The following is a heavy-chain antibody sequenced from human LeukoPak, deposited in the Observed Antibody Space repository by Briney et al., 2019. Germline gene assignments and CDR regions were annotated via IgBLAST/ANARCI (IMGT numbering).Heavy chain of an antibody. CDR2: INPSGGST. J-gene: IGHJ4*02. Sequence: GASVKVSCKASGYTFTSYYMHWVRQAPGQGLEWMGIINPSGGSTSYAQKFQGRVTMTRDTSTSTVYMELSSLRSEDTAVYYCARQGHEYSSSLYYFDYWGQGTLVTVSS. D-gene: IGHD6-6*01. V-gene: IGHV1-46*01. CDR3: ARQGHEYSSSLYYFDY. CDR1: GYTFTSYY.